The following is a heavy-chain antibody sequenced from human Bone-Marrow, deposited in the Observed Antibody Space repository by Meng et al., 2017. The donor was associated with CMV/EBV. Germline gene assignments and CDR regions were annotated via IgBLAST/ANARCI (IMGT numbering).Heavy chain of an antibody. V-gene: IGHV2-70*20. Sequence: SGPTLVKPTQTLTLTCTFSGFSLSTSGMCVSWVRQPPGKALEWLALIDWDDDKYYSTSLKTRLTISKDTSKNQVVLTMTNMDPVDTATYYCARRYCSSTSYLGGFDYWGQGTLVTVSS. D-gene: IGHD2-2*01. CDR2: IDWDDDK. J-gene: IGHJ4*02. CDR1: GFSLSTSGMC. CDR3: ARRYCSSTSYLGGFDY.